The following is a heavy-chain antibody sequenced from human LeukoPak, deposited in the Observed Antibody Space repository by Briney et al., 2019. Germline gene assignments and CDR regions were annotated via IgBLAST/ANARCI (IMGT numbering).Heavy chain of an antibody. D-gene: IGHD2-2*01. V-gene: IGHV1-69*05. CDR3: AGTLNHLLTHAALFDY. Sequence: SSVKVSCKASGGTFSSYAISWVRQAPGQGLEWMGGIIPIFGTANYAQKFQGRVTITTDESTSTAYMELSSLRSEDTAVYYCAGTLNHLLTHAALFDYWGQGTLVTVSS. CDR2: IIPIFGTA. J-gene: IGHJ4*02. CDR1: GGTFSSYA.